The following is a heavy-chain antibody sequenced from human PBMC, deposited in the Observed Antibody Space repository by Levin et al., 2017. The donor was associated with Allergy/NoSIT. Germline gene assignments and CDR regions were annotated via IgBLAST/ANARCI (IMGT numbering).Heavy chain of an antibody. CDR2: ISPYNGYT. D-gene: IGHD2-2*01. J-gene: IGHJ4*02. CDR1: GYTFSNYG. Sequence: EASVKVSCKASGYTFSNYGISWVRQAPGQGLEWMGWISPYNGYTDYAQKFQGRVTMTTDTSTRTAYMEVRSLRSDDTAVYYCARDLSDIVIVPAAYWGQGTLVTVSS. CDR3: ARDLSDIVIVPAAY. V-gene: IGHV1-18*01.